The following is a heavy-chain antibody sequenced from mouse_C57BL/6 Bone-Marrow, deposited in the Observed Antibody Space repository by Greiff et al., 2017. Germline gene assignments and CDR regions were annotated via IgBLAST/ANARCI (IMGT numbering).Heavy chain of an antibody. J-gene: IGHJ3*01. Sequence: QVQLQQPGAELVKPGASVKLSCKASGYTFTSYWMQWVKQRPGQGLEWIGEIDPSDSYTNYNQKFKGKATLTVDTSSSTAYMQLSSLTSEESAVYYCAREYYGPWAQGTLVTVSA. CDR1: GYTFTSYW. D-gene: IGHD1-2*01. CDR3: AREYYGP. CDR2: IDPSDSYT. V-gene: IGHV1-50*01.